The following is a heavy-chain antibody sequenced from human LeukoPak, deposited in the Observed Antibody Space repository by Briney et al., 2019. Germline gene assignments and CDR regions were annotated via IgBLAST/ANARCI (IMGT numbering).Heavy chain of an antibody. V-gene: IGHV3-15*01. CDR3: TTSPQWLEN. CDR1: GFSFSHAW. D-gene: IGHD6-19*01. CDR2: IQSETDGGTT. Sequence: GGSLRLSCAASGFSFSHAWMTWVRQAPGKGLEWIGRIQSETDGGTTDYAAPVKGRFTISRDDSKNMLYLQMNSLKNEDTAVYYCTTSPQWLENWGQGTLVTVSS. J-gene: IGHJ4*02.